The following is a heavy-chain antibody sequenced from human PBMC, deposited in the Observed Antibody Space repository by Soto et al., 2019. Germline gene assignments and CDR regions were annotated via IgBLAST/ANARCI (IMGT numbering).Heavy chain of an antibody. J-gene: IGHJ4*02. CDR2: IYYSGST. V-gene: IGHV4-30-4*01. D-gene: IGHD6-13*01. CDR1: GGSISSGDYY. CDR3: VRHSGKIESSVGPRSFDY. Sequence: PSETLSLTCTVSGGSISSGDYYWSWIRQPPGKGLEWIGYIYYSGSTYYNPSLKSRVTISVDTSKNQFSLKASDTAMYYCVRHSGKIESSVGPRSFDYWGQGTLVTVSS.